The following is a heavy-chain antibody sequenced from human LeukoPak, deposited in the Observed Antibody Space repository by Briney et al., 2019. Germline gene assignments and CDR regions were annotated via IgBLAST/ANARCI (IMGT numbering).Heavy chain of an antibody. D-gene: IGHD2-2*01. CDR1: GFDFSTYA. CDR3: ARIPEY. J-gene: IGHJ1*01. CDR2: ISKSGDDT. V-gene: IGHV3-64*01. Sequence: GGSLRLSCAASGFDFSTYAMHWVRLTPGKGLEFVSAISKSGDDTSYGNDVKGRFTISRNNIKNTVDLEMGSLRVDDTGIYYCARIPEYWGQGTVVTVSS.